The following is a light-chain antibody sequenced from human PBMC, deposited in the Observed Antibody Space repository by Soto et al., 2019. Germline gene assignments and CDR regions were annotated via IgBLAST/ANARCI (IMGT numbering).Light chain of an antibody. V-gene: IGKV3-15*01. J-gene: IGKJ1*01. Sequence: EIVMTQSPATLSVSPGERATLSCRASQSVSSNLAWYQQKPGQAPRLLIYGASTRATGLPARFSGSGPGTEFTPTISSLKSEDFAVYHCQQYNTWPPWTFGQRTKVEIK. CDR2: GAS. CDR1: QSVSSN. CDR3: QQYNTWPPWT.